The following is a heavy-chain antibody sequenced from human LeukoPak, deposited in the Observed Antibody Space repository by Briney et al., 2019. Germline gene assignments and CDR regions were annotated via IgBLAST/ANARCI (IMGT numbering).Heavy chain of an antibody. Sequence: GASVKVSCKASGYTFTSYYMHWVRQAPGQGLEWMGIINPSGGSTSYAQKFQGRVTITADKSTSTAYMELSSLRSEDTAVYYCAGADYGFLRYYYYMDVWGKGTTVTISS. J-gene: IGHJ6*03. CDR2: INPSGGST. V-gene: IGHV1-46*01. CDR1: GYTFTSYY. D-gene: IGHD3-10*01. CDR3: AGADYGFLRYYYYMDV.